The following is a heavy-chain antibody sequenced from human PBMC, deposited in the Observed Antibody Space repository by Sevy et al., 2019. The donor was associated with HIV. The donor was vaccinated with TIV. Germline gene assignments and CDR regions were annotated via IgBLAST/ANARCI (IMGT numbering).Heavy chain of an antibody. CDR2: MNPNTDNT. Sequence: ASVKVSCKASGYIFTSYDINWVRQATGQGLEWMGWMNPNTDNTGYAQKFQGRVTMTRHTSISPPYMELSSLSSEDTAVYYCARSGDSSGLKAYFDYWGQGTLVTVSS. D-gene: IGHD3-22*01. CDR1: GYIFTSYD. CDR3: ARSGDSSGLKAYFDY. J-gene: IGHJ4*02. V-gene: IGHV1-8*01.